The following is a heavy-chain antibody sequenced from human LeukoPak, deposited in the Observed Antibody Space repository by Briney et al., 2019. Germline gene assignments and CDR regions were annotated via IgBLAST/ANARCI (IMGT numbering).Heavy chain of an antibody. Sequence: GGSLRLSCAASGFTFGSYAMSWVRQAPGKGLEWVSVISGSGGNTYYADSVKGRFTISRDNSKNTLYLQMNSLRADDTAVYYCSKATIFGVIIGYLDYWGQGTLVTVSS. D-gene: IGHD3-3*02. CDR1: GFTFGSYA. V-gene: IGHV3-23*01. J-gene: IGHJ4*02. CDR3: SKATIFGVIIGYLDY. CDR2: ISGSGGNT.